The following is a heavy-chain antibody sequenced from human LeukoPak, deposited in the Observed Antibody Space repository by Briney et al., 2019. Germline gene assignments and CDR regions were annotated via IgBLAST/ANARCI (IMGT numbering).Heavy chain of an antibody. J-gene: IGHJ4*02. CDR2: IYTSGST. CDR3: ARASYSYDISGWVPFDY. CDR1: GGSISSSYY. D-gene: IGHD3-22*01. Sequence: SETLSLTCTVSGGSISSSYYWSWIRQPAGKGLEWIGRIYTSGSTTYNPSLKSRVTISGDTSENQFSLRLSSVTAADTAVYYCARASYSYDISGWVPFDYWGQGTLVTVSS. V-gene: IGHV4-61*02.